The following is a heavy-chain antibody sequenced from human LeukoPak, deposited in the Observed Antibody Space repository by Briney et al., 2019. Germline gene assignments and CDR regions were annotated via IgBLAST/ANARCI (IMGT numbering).Heavy chain of an antibody. Sequence: PLASVNVSCKASGYTFTSYGISWVRQAPGQGLEWMGWISAYNGNTNYAQKLQGRVTMTTDTSTSTAYMELRSLRSDDTAVYYCARMEVDFWNAFDIWGQGTMVTVSS. CDR1: GYTFTSYG. CDR3: ARMEVDFWNAFDI. J-gene: IGHJ3*02. D-gene: IGHD3-3*01. CDR2: ISAYNGNT. V-gene: IGHV1-18*01.